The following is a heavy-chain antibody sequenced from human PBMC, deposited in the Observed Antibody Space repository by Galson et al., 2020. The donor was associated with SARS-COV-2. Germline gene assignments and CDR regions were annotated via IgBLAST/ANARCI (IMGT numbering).Heavy chain of an antibody. J-gene: IGHJ4*02. CDR2: IWYDGSNK. Sequence: GESLKISCAASGFTFSSYGMHWVRQAPGKGLEWVAVIWYDGSNKYYADSVKGRFTISRDNSKNTLYLQMNSLRAEDTAVYYCARDRDIVVVPAAMDFDYWGQGTLVTVSS. D-gene: IGHD2-2*01. V-gene: IGHV3-33*01. CDR3: ARDRDIVVVPAAMDFDY. CDR1: GFTFSSYG.